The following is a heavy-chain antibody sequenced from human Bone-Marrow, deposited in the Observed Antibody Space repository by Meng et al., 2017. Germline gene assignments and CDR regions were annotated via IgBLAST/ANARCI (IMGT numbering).Heavy chain of an antibody. CDR3: TWDDKAVSDY. J-gene: IGHJ4*02. CDR1: GFYFSNAW. V-gene: IGHV3-15*01. CDR2: IKSNTDGGTA. Sequence: EVHRLESGGILVTPGGSLRLSCAASGFYFSNAWMSGVRQAPGKGLEWVGRIKSNTDGGTAEYAAPVTGRFTISRDDSKSTLYLQLSGLRIDDTGVYYCTWDDKAVSDYWGQGTLVTVSS. D-gene: IGHD3-9*01.